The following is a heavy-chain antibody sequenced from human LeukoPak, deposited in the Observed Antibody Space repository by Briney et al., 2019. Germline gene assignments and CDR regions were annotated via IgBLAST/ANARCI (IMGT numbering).Heavy chain of an antibody. CDR1: GYTLTELS. J-gene: IGHJ1*01. Sequence: ASVKVSYKVSGYTLTELSMHWVRQAPGKGLEWMGGFDPEDGGTIYAQKFQGRVTMTEDTSTDTAYMELSSLRSEDTAVYYCATVAHCSSTSCYGSRAEYFQHWGQGTLVTVSS. CDR3: ATVAHCSSTSCYGSRAEYFQH. CDR2: FDPEDGGT. V-gene: IGHV1-24*01. D-gene: IGHD2-2*01.